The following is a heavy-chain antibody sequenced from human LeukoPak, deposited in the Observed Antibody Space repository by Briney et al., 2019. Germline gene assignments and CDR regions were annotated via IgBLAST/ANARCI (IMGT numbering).Heavy chain of an antibody. CDR1: GGSFSGYY. Sequence: SETLSLTCAVYGGSFSGYYWSWIRQPPGKGLEWIGEINHSGSTNYNPSLKSRVTISVDTSKNLFSLKLSSVTAADTAVYYCARARYYYDSSGYRFGTNFDYWGQGTLVTVSS. V-gene: IGHV4-34*01. CDR2: INHSGST. D-gene: IGHD3-22*01. CDR3: ARARYYYDSSGYRFGTNFDY. J-gene: IGHJ4*02.